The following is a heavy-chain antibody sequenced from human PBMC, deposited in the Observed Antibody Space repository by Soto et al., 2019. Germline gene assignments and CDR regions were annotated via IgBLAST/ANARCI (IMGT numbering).Heavy chain of an antibody. V-gene: IGHV1-69*13. D-gene: IGHD2-8*01. CDR1: GGTLSSYA. CDR2: IIPIFGTA. Sequence: SVKVSCKASGGTLSSYAISWVRQAPGQGLEWMGGIIPIFGTANYAQKFQGRVTITADESTSTAYMELSSLRSEDTAVYYCARVEGGVIYYYGMDVWGQGTTVTVSS. J-gene: IGHJ6*02. CDR3: ARVEGGVIYYYGMDV.